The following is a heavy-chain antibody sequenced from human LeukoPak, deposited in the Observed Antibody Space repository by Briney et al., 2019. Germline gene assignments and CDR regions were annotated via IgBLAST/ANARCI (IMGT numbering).Heavy chain of an antibody. CDR3: ARRPYYYGFDP. J-gene: IGHJ5*02. V-gene: IGHV4-39*07. CDR2: ISSSGST. CDR1: GGSISSSSYY. D-gene: IGHD3-10*01. Sequence: SETLSLTCTVSGGSISSSSYYWGWIRQPPGKGLEWIGRISSSGSTNYNPSLKSRVTISVDTSKNQFSLKLSSVTAADTAVYYCARRPYYYGFDPWGQGTLVTVSS.